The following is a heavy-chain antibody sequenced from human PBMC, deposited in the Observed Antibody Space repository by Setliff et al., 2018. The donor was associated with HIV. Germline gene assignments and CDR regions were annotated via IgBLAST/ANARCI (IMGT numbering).Heavy chain of an antibody. J-gene: IGHJ6*03. Sequence: SETLSLTCAVYGESFSGYYWNWIRQPPGKGLEWIGEINHRGSTNYNPSLNSRFTISVDTSKNQFSLKLSSVTAADTAVYYCARGHDNKYYYFYYMDVWGKGTTVTVSS. CDR3: ARGHDNKYYYFYYMDV. CDR1: GESFSGYY. V-gene: IGHV4-34*01. D-gene: IGHD3-9*01. CDR2: INHRGST.